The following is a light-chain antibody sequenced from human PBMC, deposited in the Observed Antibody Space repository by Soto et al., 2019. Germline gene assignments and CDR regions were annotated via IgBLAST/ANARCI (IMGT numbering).Light chain of an antibody. CDR2: GAS. CDR3: HQYNSWPRGT. CDR1: QSGNLN. V-gene: IGKV3-15*01. J-gene: IGKJ3*01. Sequence: EIMMTQSPGTLSVSPGEGATLSGTASQSGNLNLACYQLKPCQPPRLLLYGASTRATGIPVRFRGSGSGTAVTLTISSLQSEDSAVYYCHQYNSWPRGTFGPGTKVQIK.